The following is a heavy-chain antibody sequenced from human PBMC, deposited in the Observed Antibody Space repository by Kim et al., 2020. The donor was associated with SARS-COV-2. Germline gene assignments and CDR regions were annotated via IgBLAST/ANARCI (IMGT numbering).Heavy chain of an antibody. V-gene: IGHV3-53*01. CDR2: ST. J-gene: IGHJ4*02. Sequence: STDYADSVKGRFTISRDNSKNTLYLQMNSLRAEDTAVYYCARDFGEYYFDYWGQGTLVTVSS. D-gene: IGHD3-10*01. CDR3: ARDFGEYYFDY.